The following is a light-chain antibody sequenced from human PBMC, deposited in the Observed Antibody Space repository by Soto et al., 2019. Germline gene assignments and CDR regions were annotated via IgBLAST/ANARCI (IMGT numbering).Light chain of an antibody. CDR2: EVS. V-gene: IGLV2-14*01. CDR1: SSDVGGYNY. J-gene: IGLJ3*02. CDR3: SSYTSSRTLAV. Sequence: SALTQPASVSGSPGQSITISCTGTSSDVGGYNYVSWYQKHPGKAPKFIIYEVSNRPSGVSDRFSGSKSGNTASLIISGLQAEDEADYYCSSYTSSRTLAVFGGGTQLTVL.